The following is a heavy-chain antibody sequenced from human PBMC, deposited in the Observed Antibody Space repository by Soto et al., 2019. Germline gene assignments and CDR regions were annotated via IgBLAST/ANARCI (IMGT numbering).Heavy chain of an antibody. CDR1: GYTFTGNY. V-gene: IGHV1-2*04. D-gene: IGHD3-16*02. J-gene: IGHJ4*02. CDR3: ARGDKLSLYPQLDY. Sequence: QVQLVQSGAEVKKPGASVKVSCKASGYTFTGNYMHWVRQAPGQGFEWMGWINVNSGGTKYAQKLQGWVTMTRDTAISTAYMELSRLRSDDPAVYYCARGDKLSLYPQLDYWGQGTLVTVSS. CDR2: INVNSGGT.